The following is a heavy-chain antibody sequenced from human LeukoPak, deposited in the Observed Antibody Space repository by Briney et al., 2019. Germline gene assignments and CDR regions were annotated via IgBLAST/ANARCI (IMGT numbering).Heavy chain of an antibody. CDR1: GGSISSYY. CDR3: AGKDYYGSGSFFY. D-gene: IGHD3-10*01. V-gene: IGHV4-4*07. J-gene: IGHJ4*02. Sequence: SETLSLTCTVSGGSISSYYWSWIRQPAGKGLEWIGRIYSSGTTNYNPSLRSRVTMSVDTSKNQFSLNLSSVSAADTAVYYCAGKDYYGSGSFFYWGQGTLVTVSS. CDR2: IYSSGTT.